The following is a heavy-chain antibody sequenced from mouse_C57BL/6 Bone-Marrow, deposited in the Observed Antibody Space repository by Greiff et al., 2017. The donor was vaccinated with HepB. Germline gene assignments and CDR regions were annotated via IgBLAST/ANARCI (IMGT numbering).Heavy chain of an antibody. Sequence: VQLKESGAELVRPGASVKLSCTASGFNITDYYMHWVKQRPEQGLEWIGWIDPENGDTEYASKFKGKATITADTSSNTAYLQLSSLTSEDTAVYYCSTLGYSWYFDVWGTGTTVTVSS. CDR3: STLGYSWYFDV. D-gene: IGHD2-3*01. CDR2: IDPENGDT. CDR1: GFNITDYY. V-gene: IGHV14-4*01. J-gene: IGHJ1*03.